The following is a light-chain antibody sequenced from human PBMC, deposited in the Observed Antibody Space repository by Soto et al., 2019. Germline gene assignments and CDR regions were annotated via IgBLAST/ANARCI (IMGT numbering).Light chain of an antibody. CDR1: QSVSSN. V-gene: IGKV3-15*01. J-gene: IGKJ1*01. CDR3: QQYNNWHTWT. Sequence: EIVMTQSPATLSVSPGERATLSCRASQSVSSNLAWYQQKPGQAPRLLIYGASTRATGIPARFSGSGSGTEFTLTISSLQSEDFAVYYCQQYNNWHTWTFGQETKVEIK. CDR2: GAS.